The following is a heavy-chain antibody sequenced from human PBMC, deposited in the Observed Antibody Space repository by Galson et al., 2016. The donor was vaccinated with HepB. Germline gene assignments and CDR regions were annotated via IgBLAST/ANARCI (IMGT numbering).Heavy chain of an antibody. Sequence: SLRLSCAASGFTFSDYYMTWIRQAPGKGLEYISYITSSGNYAYSADSVKGRFTISRDNVKNSPYLQMNSLTVEDTAMYYCARFYDFWSGSYYFDYWGPGTLVTVSS. V-gene: IGHV3-11*06. D-gene: IGHD3-3*01. CDR1: GFTFSDYY. CDR3: ARFYDFWSGSYYFDY. CDR2: ITSSGNYA. J-gene: IGHJ4*02.